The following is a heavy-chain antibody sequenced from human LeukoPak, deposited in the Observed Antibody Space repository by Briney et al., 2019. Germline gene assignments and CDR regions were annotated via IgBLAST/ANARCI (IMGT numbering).Heavy chain of an antibody. J-gene: IGHJ3*02. Sequence: SETLSPTCTVSGGSISSGGYYWSWIRQHPGKGLEWIGYIYYSGSTYYNPSLKSRVTISVDTSKNQFSLKLSSVTAADTAVYYCARVLSYYYDSSGTHDAFDIWGQGTMVTVSS. CDR2: IYYSGST. V-gene: IGHV4-31*03. CDR3: ARVLSYYYDSSGTHDAFDI. CDR1: GGSISSGGYY. D-gene: IGHD3-22*01.